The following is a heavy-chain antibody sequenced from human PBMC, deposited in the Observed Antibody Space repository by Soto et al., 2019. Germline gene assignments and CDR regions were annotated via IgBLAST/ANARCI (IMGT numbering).Heavy chain of an antibody. D-gene: IGHD3-22*01. CDR3: ARGNFGYYDSSPYYFDY. J-gene: IGHJ4*02. CDR2: IYYGGST. Sequence: SSETLSLTCTVSGGSISSYYWSWIRQPPGKGLEWIGYIYYGGSTNYNPSLKSRVTISVDTSKNQFSLKLSSVTAADTAVYYCARGNFGYYDSSPYYFDYWGQGTLVTVSS. CDR1: GGSISSYY. V-gene: IGHV4-59*01.